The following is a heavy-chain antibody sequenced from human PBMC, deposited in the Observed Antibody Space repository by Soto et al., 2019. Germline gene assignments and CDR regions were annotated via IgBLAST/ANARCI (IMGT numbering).Heavy chain of an antibody. CDR2: ISADGGST. CDR1: GFTFKNHA. J-gene: IGHJ4*02. D-gene: IGHD2-8*02. CDR3: AKDVWWSLV. Sequence: SLRLSCAASGFTFKNHAMNWVRQAPGKGLHWVSAISADGGSTWFADSVKGRFTISRDNSRNTLYLQMDRLRVEDTAIYYCAKDVWWSLVWGQGTLVTVSS. V-gene: IGHV3-23*01.